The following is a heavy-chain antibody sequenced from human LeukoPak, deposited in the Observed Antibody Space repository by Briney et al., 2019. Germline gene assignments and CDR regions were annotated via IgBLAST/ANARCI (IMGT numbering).Heavy chain of an antibody. Sequence: SETLSLPCAVYGGFFSGYYWSWNRQPPGKGVEWIGEINHSGSTNYNPSLKSRVTISVDTSKNQFSLKLSSVTAADTAVYCCARGDTASFFDYWGQGTLVTVSS. J-gene: IGHJ4*02. D-gene: IGHD5-18*01. CDR3: ARGDTASFFDY. CDR1: GGFFSGYY. V-gene: IGHV4-34*01. CDR2: INHSGST.